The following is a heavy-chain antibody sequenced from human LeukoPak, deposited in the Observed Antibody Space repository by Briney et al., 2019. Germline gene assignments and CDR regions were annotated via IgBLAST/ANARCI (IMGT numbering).Heavy chain of an antibody. J-gene: IGHJ4*02. CDR3: AKDTSAAGGEYFDY. CDR1: GFTFDDYT. Sequence: GGSLRLSCAASGFTFDDYTMHWVRQAPGKGLEWVSLISWDGGSTYYADSVKGRFTISRDNSKNSLYLQMNSLRTEDTALYYCAKDTSAAGGEYFDYWGQGTLVTVSS. V-gene: IGHV3-43*01. CDR2: ISWDGGST. D-gene: IGHD6-25*01.